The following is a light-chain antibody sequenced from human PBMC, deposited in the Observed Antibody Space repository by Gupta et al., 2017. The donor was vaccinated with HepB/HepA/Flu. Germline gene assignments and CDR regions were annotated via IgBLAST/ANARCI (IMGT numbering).Light chain of an antibody. CDR1: RTIKTY. V-gene: IGKV1-39*01. CDR3: QGGVGTLFT. J-gene: IGKJ4*01. Sequence: DIQMTQPPSPLFASARDRATSTCCASRTIKTYLNWHQQTPGKAPNLLIYGAATLLSGLPSRFSGGSSGTDFTLTISMLHPEDFTTYYFQGGVGTLFTFGGGTRLEMK. CDR2: GAA.